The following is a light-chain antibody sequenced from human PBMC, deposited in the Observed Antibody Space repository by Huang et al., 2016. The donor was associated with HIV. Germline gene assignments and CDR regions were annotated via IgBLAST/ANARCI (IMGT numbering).Light chain of an antibody. V-gene: IGKV1-12*01. CDR1: QGGCSW. CDR2: GAS. Sequence: DIQMTQSPSSVGDRVTITCRASQGGCSWLAWCLPKPGKAPKFLIYGASSLQSGVPSRCSGSGSGTDSTLTLTSLQPEDLATYCCPQADSFPHVTFGPGTKVDIK. CDR3: PQADSFPHVT. J-gene: IGKJ3*01.